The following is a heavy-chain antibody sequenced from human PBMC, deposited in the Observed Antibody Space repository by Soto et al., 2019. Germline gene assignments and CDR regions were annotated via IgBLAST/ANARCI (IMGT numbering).Heavy chain of an antibody. D-gene: IGHD1-1*01. CDR2: IYSGGAT. V-gene: IGHV3-66*01. J-gene: IGHJ4*02. CDR1: GFTVSNNY. CDR3: ARDGIYNWV. Sequence: EVQLVESGGGLVQPGGSLRLSCAASGFTVSNNYMRWVRQAPGKGLEWGSLIYSGGATDYAESEEGRFTISRDNSKNTLYHQLNSLRAEDTAEYYCARDGIYNWVGGQGILVTVSS.